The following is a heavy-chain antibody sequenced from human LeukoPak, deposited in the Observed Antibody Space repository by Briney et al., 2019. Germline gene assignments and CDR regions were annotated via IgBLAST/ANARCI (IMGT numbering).Heavy chain of an antibody. V-gene: IGHV3-13*01. CDR1: GFTSSSYD. CDR3: ARGKRVLWFGELSGLFDY. J-gene: IGHJ4*02. D-gene: IGHD3-10*01. Sequence: GESLRLSCAASGFTSSSYDMHWVRQATGKGLEWVSAIGTAGDTYYPGSVKGRFTISRENAKNSLYLQMNRLRAGDTAVYYCARGKRVLWFGELSGLFDYWGQGTLVTVSS. CDR2: IGTAGDT.